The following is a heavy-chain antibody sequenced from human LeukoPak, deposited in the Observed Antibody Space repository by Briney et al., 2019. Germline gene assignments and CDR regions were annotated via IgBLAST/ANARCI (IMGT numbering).Heavy chain of an antibody. CDR2: IYYSGNS. CDR3: ARIFLGYSSGWYFDY. J-gene: IGHJ4*02. D-gene: IGHD6-19*01. CDR1: GYSISSTNW. V-gene: IGHV4-28*06. Sequence: SDTLSLTCAVSGYSISSTNWWGWIRHPPGKGLEWIGYIYYSGNSNYNPSLKSRVTMSVGTSKNQFVLNLGSVTALDTAVYYFARIFLGYSSGWYFDYWGQGTLVTVSS.